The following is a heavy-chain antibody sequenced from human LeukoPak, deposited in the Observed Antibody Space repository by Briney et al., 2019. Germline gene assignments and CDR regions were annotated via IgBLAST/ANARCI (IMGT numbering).Heavy chain of an antibody. V-gene: IGHV4-39*01. J-gene: IGHJ5*02. D-gene: IGHD3-16*02. CDR3: ARQVDFGGVIVSSWFDP. Sequence: PSETLSLTCTVSGGSVSSRHYYWGWICQPPGKGLEWIGSVYYSGTTYYNPSLKSRVTISVDTSKNEFSLKVNSVTAADTAVYFCARQVDFGGVIVSSWFDPWGEGAQVTVSS. CDR1: GGSVSSRHYY. CDR2: VYYSGTT.